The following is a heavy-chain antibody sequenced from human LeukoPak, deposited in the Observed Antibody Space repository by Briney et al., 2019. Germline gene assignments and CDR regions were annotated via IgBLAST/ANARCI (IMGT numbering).Heavy chain of an antibody. Sequence: ASVKVSCKASGYTFTNFGISWVRQAPGQGLEWMGWTSAYNGNTKYPQKLQGRVTITTDTSTSTAYMELRSLRSDDTAVYYCARTYYYDSSGYYYGHWFDPWGQGTLVTVSS. V-gene: IGHV1-18*01. CDR2: TSAYNGNT. CDR1: GYTFTNFG. D-gene: IGHD3-22*01. J-gene: IGHJ5*02. CDR3: ARTYYYDSSGYYYGHWFDP.